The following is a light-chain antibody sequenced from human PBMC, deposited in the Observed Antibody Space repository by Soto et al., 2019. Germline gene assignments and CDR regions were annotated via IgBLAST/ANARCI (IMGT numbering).Light chain of an antibody. CDR3: QQRSNWPLT. CDR1: QSITSF. V-gene: IGKV3-11*01. Sequence: EIVLTQSPVTLSLSPGERATLSCRASQSITSFLAWYQQKPGQAPRLLIYDVSNRATGIPARFSGSGSGTDFTLTISSLEPEDVAVYYCQQRSNWPLTFGGGTKVEI. J-gene: IGKJ4*01. CDR2: DVS.